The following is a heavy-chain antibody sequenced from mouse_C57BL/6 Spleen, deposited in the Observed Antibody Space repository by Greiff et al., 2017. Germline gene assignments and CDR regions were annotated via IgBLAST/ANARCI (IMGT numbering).Heavy chain of an antibody. V-gene: IGHV1-69*01. D-gene: IGHD1-1*01. CDR1: GYTFTSYW. Sequence: QVQLQQPGAELVMPGASVKLSCKASGYTFTSYWMHWVKQRPGQGLEWIGEIDPSDSYTNYNQKFKGKSTLTVDKSSSTAYMQLSSLTSEDSAVYYCARWALLGFAYWGQGALGTVSA. CDR2: IDPSDSYT. CDR3: ARWALLGFAY. J-gene: IGHJ3*01.